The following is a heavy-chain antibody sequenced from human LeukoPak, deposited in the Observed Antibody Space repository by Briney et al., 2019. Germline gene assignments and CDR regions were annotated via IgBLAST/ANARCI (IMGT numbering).Heavy chain of an antibody. Sequence: SETLSLTCTVSGGSISSYYWSWIRQPPGKGLEWIGYIYYSGSTNYNPSLKSRVTISVDTSKDQFSLKLSSVTAADTAVYYCARRGDGDYERYFDYWGQGTLVTVSS. CDR3: ARRGDGDYERYFDY. J-gene: IGHJ4*02. CDR2: IYYSGST. CDR1: GGSISSYY. V-gene: IGHV4-59*08. D-gene: IGHD4-17*01.